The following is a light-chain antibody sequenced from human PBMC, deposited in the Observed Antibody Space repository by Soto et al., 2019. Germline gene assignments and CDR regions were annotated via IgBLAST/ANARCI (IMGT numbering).Light chain of an antibody. V-gene: IGLV2-23*02. CDR1: SSDVGSYNL. J-gene: IGLJ2*01. CDR2: EVS. Sequence: QSALTQPACVSGSPGQSITISCTGTSSDVGSYNLVSWYQQHPGKAPKLMIYEVSKRPSGVSNRFSGSKSGNTASLTISGLQAEDEADYYCCSYAGNCIVVFGGGTKLTVL. CDR3: CSYAGNCIVV.